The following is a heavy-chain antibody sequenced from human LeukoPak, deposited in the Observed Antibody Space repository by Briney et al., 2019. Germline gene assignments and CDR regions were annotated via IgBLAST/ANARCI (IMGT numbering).Heavy chain of an antibody. J-gene: IGHJ4*02. CDR3: ATPSYYYDSSGYPWGY. CDR1: GYTLTELS. CDR2: YDPEDGET. Sequence: ASVKVSCKVSGYTLTELSMHWVRQAPGKGLEWMGGYDPEDGETIYAQKFQGRVTMTEDTSTDTAYMELSSLRSEDTAVYYCATPSYYYDSSGYPWGYWGQGTLVTVSS. D-gene: IGHD3-22*01. V-gene: IGHV1-24*01.